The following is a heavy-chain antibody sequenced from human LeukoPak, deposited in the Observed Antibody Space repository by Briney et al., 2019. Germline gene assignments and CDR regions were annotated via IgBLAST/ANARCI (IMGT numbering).Heavy chain of an antibody. CDR3: AHGSMYQLDY. J-gene: IGHJ4*02. Sequence: AGGSLRLSCAASGFTFSSYWMSWVRLAPGKGLEWVANIKQDGSEKYYVDSVKGRFTISKDNAKSSLYLQMNSLRAEDTAVYYCAHGSMYQLDYWGQGTLVTVSS. CDR1: GFTFSSYW. CDR2: IKQDGSEK. D-gene: IGHD2-2*01. V-gene: IGHV3-7*03.